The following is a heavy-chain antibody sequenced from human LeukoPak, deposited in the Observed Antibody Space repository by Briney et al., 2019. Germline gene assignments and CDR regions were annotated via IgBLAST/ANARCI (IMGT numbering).Heavy chain of an antibody. V-gene: IGHV1-2*02. J-gene: IGHJ3*02. CDR2: INPNSGGT. CDR3: ARCYYGSGSYSCAFDI. D-gene: IGHD3-10*01. Sequence: ASVKVSCKASGYTFTGYYMHWVRQAPGQGLEWMGWINPNSGGTNYAQKFQGRVTMTRDTSISTAYMELSRLRSDDTAVYYCARCYYGSGSYSCAFDIWGQGTMVTVS. CDR1: GYTFTGYY.